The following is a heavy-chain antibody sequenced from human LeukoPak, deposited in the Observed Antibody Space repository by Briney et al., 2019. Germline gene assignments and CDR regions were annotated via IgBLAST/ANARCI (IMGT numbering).Heavy chain of an antibody. V-gene: IGHV4-34*01. CDR1: GGSFSGYY. J-gene: IGHJ6*03. Sequence: SETLSLTCAVYGGSFSGYYWSWIRQPPGKGLEWIGEINHSGSTNYNPSLKSRVTISVDTSKNQFSLKLSSVTAADTAVYYCARVVVVVPAAVYYYYYYMDVWGKRTTVTVSS. CDR2: INHSGST. CDR3: ARVVVVVPAAVYYYYYYMDV. D-gene: IGHD2-2*01.